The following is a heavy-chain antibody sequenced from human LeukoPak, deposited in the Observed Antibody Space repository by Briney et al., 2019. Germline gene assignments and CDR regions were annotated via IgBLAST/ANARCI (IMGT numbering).Heavy chain of an antibody. Sequence: GGSLRLSCAASGFTFSDFAMHWVRQAPGKGLEWLTVIWDDATNKYHADSVRGRITISRDNSKKTLYLQMNTLRVDDTAVYYCARGLASSSGWYGVLDYWGQGTLVTVSS. CDR3: ARGLASSSGWYGVLDY. CDR2: IWDDATNK. D-gene: IGHD6-19*01. J-gene: IGHJ4*02. CDR1: GFTFSDFA. V-gene: IGHV3-33*01.